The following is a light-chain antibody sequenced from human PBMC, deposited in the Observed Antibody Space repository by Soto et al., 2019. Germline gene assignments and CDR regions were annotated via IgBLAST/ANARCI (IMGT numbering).Light chain of an antibody. CDR1: HSVNSH. CDR3: QQYNNWPPIT. Sequence: MMMTQSPATLSVSPGERVTLSCRTSHSVNSHVAWYQQKPGQAPRLLLYGASTRATGIPVRFSGSGFGTEFTLTISSLQSEDFAVYYCQQYNNWPPITFGQGTKVDIK. CDR2: GAS. J-gene: IGKJ1*01. V-gene: IGKV3-15*01.